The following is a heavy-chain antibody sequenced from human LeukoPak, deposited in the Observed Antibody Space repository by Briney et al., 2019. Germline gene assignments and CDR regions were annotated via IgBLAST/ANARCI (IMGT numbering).Heavy chain of an antibody. CDR3: AREFGHNRWYFDY. V-gene: IGHV3-11*04. J-gene: IGHJ4*02. D-gene: IGHD5-24*01. Sequence: GGSLRLSCAASGFTFSDYYMSWIRQAPGKGLEWVSYISSRSGSSIYYADSVKGRFTVSRDNAKNSLYLQMNSLRTEDTAVYYCAREFGHNRWYFDYWGQGALVTVSS. CDR2: ISSRSGSSI. CDR1: GFTFSDYY.